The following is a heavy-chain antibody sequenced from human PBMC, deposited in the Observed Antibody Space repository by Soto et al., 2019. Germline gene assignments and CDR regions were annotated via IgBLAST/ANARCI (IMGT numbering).Heavy chain of an antibody. Sequence: GGSLRLSCAASGFTFDDYTMHWVRQAPGKGLEWVSLISWDGGSTYYADSVKGRFTISRDNSENSLYLQMNSLRTEDTALYYCAAGGYGGYYYYGMDVWGQGTTVTVSS. CDR1: GFTFDDYT. V-gene: IGHV3-43*01. D-gene: IGHD4-17*01. J-gene: IGHJ6*02. CDR2: ISWDGGST. CDR3: AAGGYGGYYYYGMDV.